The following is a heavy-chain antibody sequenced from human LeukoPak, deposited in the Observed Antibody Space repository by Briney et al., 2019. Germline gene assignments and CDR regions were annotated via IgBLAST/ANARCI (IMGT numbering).Heavy chain of an antibody. D-gene: IGHD3-10*01. V-gene: IGHV5-10-1*01. CDR1: GYSFTSYW. J-gene: IGHJ5*02. Sequence: RGESLKISCKGSGYSFTSYWISWVRQMPGKGLEWMGRIDPSDSYTNYSPSFQGHVTISADKSISTAYLQWSGLKASDTAMYYCARILLWFGEPAPSWFDPWGQGTLVTVSS. CDR2: IDPSDSYT. CDR3: ARILLWFGEPAPSWFDP.